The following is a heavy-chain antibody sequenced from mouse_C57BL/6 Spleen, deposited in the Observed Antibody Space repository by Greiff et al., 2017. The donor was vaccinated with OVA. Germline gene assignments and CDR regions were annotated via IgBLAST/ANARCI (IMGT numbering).Heavy chain of an antibody. CDR3: ARSYSNYPYYYAMDY. D-gene: IGHD2-5*01. CDR2: IWGVGST. J-gene: IGHJ4*01. Sequence: VKLMESGPGLVAPSQSLSITCTVSGFSLTSYGVDWVRQSPGKGLEWLGVIWGVGSTNYNSALKSRLSISKDNSKSQVFLKMNSLQTDDTAMYYCARSYSNYPYYYAMDYWGQGTSVTVSS. CDR1: GFSLTSYG. V-gene: IGHV2-6*01.